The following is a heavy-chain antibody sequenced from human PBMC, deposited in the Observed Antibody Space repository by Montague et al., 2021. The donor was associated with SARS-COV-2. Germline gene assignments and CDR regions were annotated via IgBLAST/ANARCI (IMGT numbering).Heavy chain of an antibody. J-gene: IGHJ4*02. CDR1: GGSISSSSSY. Sequence: SKTLSLTCTVSGGSISSSSSYWAWIRQPPGKGLEWIGSISYRGSTYYTPSLKSRVIISVDTSKNQLSLKLSSVTAADTAVYYCATQEDPSGWIPGPFDFWGQGTLLTVSS. CDR3: ATQEDPSGWIPGPFDF. CDR2: ISYRGST. V-gene: IGHV4-39*01. D-gene: IGHD6-19*01.